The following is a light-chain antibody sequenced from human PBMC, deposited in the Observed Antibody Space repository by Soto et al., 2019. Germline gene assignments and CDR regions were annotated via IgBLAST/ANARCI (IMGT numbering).Light chain of an antibody. CDR3: QHYNSYSEA. CDR2: DAS. J-gene: IGKJ1*01. V-gene: IGKV3-11*01. CDR1: QSVSSY. Sequence: EIVLTQSPATLSSFPGDRVTLSCRASQSVSSYLAWYQQKPGQAPRLLIYDASNRATGIPARFSGRGSGTDFTLTISSLQPDDFATYYCQHYNSYSEAFGQGTKVDIK.